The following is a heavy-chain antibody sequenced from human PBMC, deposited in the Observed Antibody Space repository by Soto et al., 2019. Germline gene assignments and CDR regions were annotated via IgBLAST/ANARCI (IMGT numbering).Heavy chain of an antibody. Sequence: QVQLVESGGGVVQPGRSLRLSCAASGFTFSSYGMHWVRQAPGKGLEWVAVISYDGSNKYYADSVKGRFTIFRNNSKNTLYLQMNSLRAEDTAVYYCAKDLSNYGDLGVWGQGTTVTVSS. CDR2: ISYDGSNK. J-gene: IGHJ6*02. D-gene: IGHD4-17*01. V-gene: IGHV3-30*18. CDR1: GFTFSSYG. CDR3: AKDLSNYGDLGV.